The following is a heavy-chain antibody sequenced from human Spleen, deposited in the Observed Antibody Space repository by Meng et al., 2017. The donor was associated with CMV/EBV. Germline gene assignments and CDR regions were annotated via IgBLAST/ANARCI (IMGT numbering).Heavy chain of an antibody. Sequence: QVQLVESGGGVVQPGRSLRLSCAASGFTFSSYGMHWVRQAQGKGLEWVAFIRYDGSNKYYADSVKGRFTISRDNSKNTLYLQMNSLRAEDTAVYYCAKLRRRGYSSSWYAFDIWGQGTMVTVSS. J-gene: IGHJ3*02. V-gene: IGHV3-30*02. CDR2: IRYDGSNK. CDR1: GFTFSSYG. CDR3: AKLRRRGYSSSWYAFDI. D-gene: IGHD6-13*01.